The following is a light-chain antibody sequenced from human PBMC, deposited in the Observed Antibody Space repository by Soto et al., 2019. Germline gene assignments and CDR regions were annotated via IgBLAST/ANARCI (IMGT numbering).Light chain of an antibody. CDR2: GAS. V-gene: IGKV3-15*01. Sequence: EIVMTQSPATLSVSPGERATLSCRASQSVSSNLAWYQQRPGQAPRLLIYGASTRATGIPARFSGSGSGTEFTLTISSLQSEDFAVYYRQQFNNWPRTFGQGTKVDIK. J-gene: IGKJ1*01. CDR1: QSVSSN. CDR3: QQFNNWPRT.